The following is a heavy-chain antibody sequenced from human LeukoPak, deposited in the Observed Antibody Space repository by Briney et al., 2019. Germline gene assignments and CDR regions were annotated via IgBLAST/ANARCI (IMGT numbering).Heavy chain of an antibody. Sequence: SVKVSCKASGGTFSSYAISWVRQAPGQGLEWMGRIIPIFGIANYAQKFQGRVTITADKSTSTAYMELSSLRSEDTAVYYCASNLPGYSSSWYRGPFDYWGQGTPVTVSS. CDR2: IIPIFGIA. V-gene: IGHV1-69*04. J-gene: IGHJ4*02. D-gene: IGHD6-13*01. CDR3: ASNLPGYSSSWYRGPFDY. CDR1: GGTFSSYA.